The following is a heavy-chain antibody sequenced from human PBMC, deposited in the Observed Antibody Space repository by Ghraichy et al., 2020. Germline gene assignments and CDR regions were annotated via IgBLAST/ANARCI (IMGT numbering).Heavy chain of an antibody. CDR1: GLTFRSFA. CDR3: TKGRLPGGVDWTFDF. CDR2: IDGGAGRT. Sequence: GGSRLSCAVSGLTFRSFAFNWVRQAPGKGLEWVSVIDGGAGRTYYTDSVKGRFTMSRDNSKNTIYLQLNSLRVEDTAVYYCTKGRLPGGVDWTFDFWGQGTLVTVSS. V-gene: IGHV3-23*01. J-gene: IGHJ4*02. D-gene: IGHD3-9*01.